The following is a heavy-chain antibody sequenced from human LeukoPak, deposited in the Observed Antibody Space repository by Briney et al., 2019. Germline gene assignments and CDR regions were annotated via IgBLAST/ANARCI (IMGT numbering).Heavy chain of an antibody. D-gene: IGHD1-14*01. CDR2: INSDGSST. CDR1: GFTFSSYW. V-gene: IGHV3-74*01. Sequence: PGGSLRLSCAASGFTFSSYWMPWVRQAPGKRLVWVSRINSDGSSTSYAASVKGRFTISRDNAKNTLYLQMTSLRAEHPAVSYCASSTGPLDYWGQGTLVTVSS. J-gene: IGHJ4*02. CDR3: ASSTGPLDY.